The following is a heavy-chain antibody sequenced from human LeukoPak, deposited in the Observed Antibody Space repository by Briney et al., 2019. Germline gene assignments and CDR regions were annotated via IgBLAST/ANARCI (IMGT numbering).Heavy chain of an antibody. D-gene: IGHD3-3*01. CDR3: AAEEGSDYDPRFDP. J-gene: IGHJ5*02. CDR2: TYYRSKWYN. CDR1: GVSVSSNSAA. V-gene: IGHV6-1*01. Sequence: SQTLSLTCAISGVSVSSNSAAWNWIRQSPSRGLEWLGRTYYRSKWYNDCAVSVKSRIIINPDTSKNQFSLQLNSVTPEDTAVYYCAAEEGSDYDPRFDPWGQGTLVTVSS.